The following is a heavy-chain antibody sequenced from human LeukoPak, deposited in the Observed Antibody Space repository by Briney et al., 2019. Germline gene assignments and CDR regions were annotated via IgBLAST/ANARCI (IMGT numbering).Heavy chain of an antibody. CDR1: GGSISNYY. J-gene: IGHJ5*02. D-gene: IGHD3-10*01. V-gene: IGHV4-59*01. Sequence: SETLSLTCPVSGGSISNYYYWTWIRQPPGKGLEWIGYVYYTGSTNYNPSLKSRVTISVDTSKNQFSLKLSSVTAADTAVYYCARDGVGYYGSGSYYPNWFDPWGQGTLVTVSS. CDR3: ARDGVGYYGSGSYYPNWFDP. CDR2: VYYTGST.